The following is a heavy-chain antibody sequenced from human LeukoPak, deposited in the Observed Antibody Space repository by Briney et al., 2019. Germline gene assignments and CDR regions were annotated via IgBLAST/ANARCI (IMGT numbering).Heavy chain of an antibody. CDR2: INPSGGST. D-gene: IGHD6-19*01. CDR1: GYTFNNHY. J-gene: IGHJ4*02. Sequence: ASVKVSCKASGYTFNNHYMYWVRQAPGQGLEWMGVINPSGGSTSYAQKFQGGVTMTRDTSTRTVYMEVNNLRSEDTAVYYCARQGTYSSAIGMGYWGQGTLVTVSS. CDR3: ARQGTYSSAIGMGY. V-gene: IGHV1-46*02.